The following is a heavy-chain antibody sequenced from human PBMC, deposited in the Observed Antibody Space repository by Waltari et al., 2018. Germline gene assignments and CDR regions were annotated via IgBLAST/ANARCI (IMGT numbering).Heavy chain of an antibody. CDR2: IRYDGSNK. CDR1: GFTFSSYG. V-gene: IGHV3-30*02. CDR3: AKDGLYYGSLF. D-gene: IGHD3-10*01. J-gene: IGHJ4*02. Sequence: QVQLVESGGGVVQPGGSLRLSCAASGFTFSSYGMHWVRQAPGKGLEWVAFIRYDGSNKYYADSVKGRFTISRDNSKNTLYLQMNSLRAEDTAVYYCAKDGLYYGSLFWGQGTLVTVSS.